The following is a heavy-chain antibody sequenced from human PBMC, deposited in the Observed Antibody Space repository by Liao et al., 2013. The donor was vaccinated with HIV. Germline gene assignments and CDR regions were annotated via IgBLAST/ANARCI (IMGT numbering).Heavy chain of an antibody. V-gene: IGHV4-61*02. CDR3: ARSSHYYDSGGYPQSHFYMDV. D-gene: IGHD3-22*01. J-gene: IGHJ6*03. CDR2: IYSSGST. CDR1: GGSISSGGYY. Sequence: QLQLQESGPGLVKPSETLSLTCTVSGGSISSGGYYWSWIRQTAGKGLEWIGRIYSSGSTNYNPSLKSRVTISVDTSKNQFSLSLSSVTAADTAVYYCARSSHYYDSGGYPQSHFYMDVWGKGTTVTVSS.